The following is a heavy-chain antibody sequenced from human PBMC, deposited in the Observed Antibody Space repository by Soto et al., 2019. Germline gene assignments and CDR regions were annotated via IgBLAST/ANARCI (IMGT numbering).Heavy chain of an antibody. V-gene: IGHV1-3*01. D-gene: IGHD3-16*02. J-gene: IGHJ4*02. CDR2: INAGNGNT. Sequence: QVQLVQSGAEVKKPGASVKVSCKASGYTFTSYAMHWVRQAPGQRLEWMGWINAGNGNTKYSQKFQGRVTITRDTSASTAYMELSSLRSEDTAVYYCARGMITFGGVIAYWGQGTLVIVSS. CDR1: GYTFTSYA. CDR3: ARGMITFGGVIAY.